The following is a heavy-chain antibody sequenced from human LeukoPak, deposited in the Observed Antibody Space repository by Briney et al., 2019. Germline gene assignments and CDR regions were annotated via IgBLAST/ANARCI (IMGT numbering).Heavy chain of an antibody. V-gene: IGHV3-7*01. CDR2: IKRDGSQK. CDR3: ARLGLEVGGPNWFDP. J-gene: IGHJ5*02. CDR1: GFSFSSNW. Sequence: GGSLRLSCAAAGFSFSSNWMGWVRQAPGKGLECVAHIKRDGSQKYYLDSVKGRFTISRDNAKNSLYLQMNSLRVEDTAVYYCARLGLEVGGPNWFDPWGQGTLVTVSS. D-gene: IGHD1-1*01.